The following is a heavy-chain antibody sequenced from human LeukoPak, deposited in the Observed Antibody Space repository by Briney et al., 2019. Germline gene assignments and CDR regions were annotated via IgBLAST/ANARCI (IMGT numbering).Heavy chain of an antibody. D-gene: IGHD6-13*01. V-gene: IGHV3-23*01. Sequence: GGSLRLSCAASGFSFSNYAMTWVRQAPGKGLEWVSTISSGDDITYYADSVKGRFTIYRDNPKNTLYLQMNSLRAEDTAIYYCAKRAGEAAAGPFDPWGQGTLVTVSS. CDR2: ISSGDDIT. J-gene: IGHJ5*02. CDR3: AKRAGEAAAGPFDP. CDR1: GFSFSNYA.